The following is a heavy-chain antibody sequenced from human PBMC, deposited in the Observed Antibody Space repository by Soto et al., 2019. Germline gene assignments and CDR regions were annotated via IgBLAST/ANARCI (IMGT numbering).Heavy chain of an antibody. CDR1: GYTFTSYG. V-gene: IGHV1-18*01. D-gene: IGHD2-21*02. CDR2: TSAYNGNT. CDR3: ARIGYLCGGDCDDAFDI. J-gene: IGHJ3*02. Sequence: ASVKVSCKAYGYTFTSYGISWVRQAPGQGLEWMGWTSAYNGNTSYAQKLKGRVTMTTDTSTSTAYMELRSLRSDDTAVYYCARIGYLCGGDCDDAFDIWGEGTMVTVS.